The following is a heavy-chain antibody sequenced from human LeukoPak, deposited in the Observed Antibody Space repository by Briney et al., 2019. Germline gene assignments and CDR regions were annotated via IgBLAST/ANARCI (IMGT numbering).Heavy chain of an antibody. CDR1: GFTFSSYG. D-gene: IGHD3-3*01. CDR2: IRYDGSNK. J-gene: IGHJ4*02. V-gene: IGHV3-30*02. CDR3: AKDSAITIFGVVIDHYFDY. Sequence: GGSLRLSCAASGFTFSSYGMHWVRQAPGKGLEWVAFIRYDGSNKYYADSVKGRFTISRDNSKNTLYLQMNSLRAEDTAVYYCAKDSAITIFGVVIDHYFDYWGQGTLVTVSS.